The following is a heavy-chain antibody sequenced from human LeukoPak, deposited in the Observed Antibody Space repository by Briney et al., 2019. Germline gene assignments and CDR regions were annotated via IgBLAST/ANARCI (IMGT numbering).Heavy chain of an antibody. J-gene: IGHJ6*02. CDR2: IYYSGST. Sequence: PSETLSLTCTVSGGSISSGGYYWSWIRQHPGKGLEWIGYIYYSGSTYYNPSLKSRVTISVDTSKSQFSLKLSSVTAADTGVYYCATSSLGYRGMDVWGQGTTVTVSS. V-gene: IGHV4-31*03. CDR1: GGSISSGGYY. D-gene: IGHD2-15*01. CDR3: ATSSLGYRGMDV.